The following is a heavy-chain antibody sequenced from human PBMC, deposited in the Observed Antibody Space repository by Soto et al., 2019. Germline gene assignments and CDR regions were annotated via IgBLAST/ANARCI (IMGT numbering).Heavy chain of an antibody. CDR2: IYHSGST. Sequence: QLQLQESGSGLVRPSQTLSLTCTVSGGSIRSGGYSWNWIRQPPGKGLEWIGYIYHSGSTLYNPSLNNRVTISVDKSKNQFSLKLTSVTAADTAVYFCARDQLEGNWFDPWGQGTLVTVSS. CDR1: GGSIRSGGYS. J-gene: IGHJ5*02. D-gene: IGHD1-1*01. CDR3: ARDQLEGNWFDP. V-gene: IGHV4-30-2*01.